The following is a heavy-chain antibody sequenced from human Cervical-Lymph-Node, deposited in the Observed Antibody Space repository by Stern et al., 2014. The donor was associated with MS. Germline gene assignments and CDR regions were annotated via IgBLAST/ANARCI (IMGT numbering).Heavy chain of an antibody. Sequence: VQLVESGPEVRKPGTSVKVSCTASGFTFNNSAVQWVRQARGQLLEWIGWIVVGSVNTIYAQQFQKRVTISRDMSTNTAYMALSSLRSEDTAVYYCATGILGATPLFAHWGQGSLVTVSS. V-gene: IGHV1-58*01. J-gene: IGHJ4*02. D-gene: IGHD1-26*01. CDR3: ATGILGATPLFAH. CDR2: IVVGSVNT. CDR1: GFTFNNSA.